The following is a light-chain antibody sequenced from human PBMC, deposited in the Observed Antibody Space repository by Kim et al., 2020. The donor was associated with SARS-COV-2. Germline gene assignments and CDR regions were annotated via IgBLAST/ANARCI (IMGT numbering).Light chain of an antibody. CDR2: GNS. CDR1: SSNIGAGYD. CDR3: QSYDSSLSGYV. V-gene: IGLV1-40*01. J-gene: IGLJ1*01. Sequence: ATSSFTGRSSNIGAGYDVHWYQQLPGTAPKLLIYGNSNRPSGVPDRFSGSKSGTSASLAITGLQAEDEADYYCQSYDSSLSGYVFGTGTKVTVL.